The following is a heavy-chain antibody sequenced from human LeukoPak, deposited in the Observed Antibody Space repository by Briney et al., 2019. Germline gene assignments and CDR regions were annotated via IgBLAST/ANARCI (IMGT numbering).Heavy chain of an antibody. Sequence: SETLSLTCAVSGYSISSGYYWGWIRQAPGKGLERIGSIHHSGSSYYNPSLKSRVTISVDTSKNQISLKLNSVTAADTAVYYCTRRAVGATDYWGQGTLVTVSS. CDR2: IHHSGSS. V-gene: IGHV4-38-2*01. CDR1: GYSISSGYY. J-gene: IGHJ4*02. CDR3: TRRAVGATDY. D-gene: IGHD1-26*01.